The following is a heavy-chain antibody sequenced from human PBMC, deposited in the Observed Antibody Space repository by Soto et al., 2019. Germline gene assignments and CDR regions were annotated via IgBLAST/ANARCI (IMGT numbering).Heavy chain of an antibody. CDR3: TTDGDFVVVPAAHRLRWFDP. D-gene: IGHD2-2*01. CDR1: GFTFSNAW. J-gene: IGHJ5*02. CDR2: IKSKTDGGTT. V-gene: IGHV3-15*01. Sequence: EVQLVESGGGLVKPGGSLRLSCAASGFTFSNAWMIWVRQAPGKGLEWVGRIKSKTDGGTTDYAAPVKGRFTISRDDSKNTLYLQMNSLKTEDTAVYYCTTDGDFVVVPAAHRLRWFDPWGQGTLVTVSS.